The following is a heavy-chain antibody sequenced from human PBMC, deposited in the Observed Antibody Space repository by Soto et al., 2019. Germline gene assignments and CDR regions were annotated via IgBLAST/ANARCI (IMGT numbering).Heavy chain of an antibody. CDR3: ARVDCSGGSCYSDH. V-gene: IGHV4-31*03. CDR2: IYYSGST. CDR1: GGSISSGGYY. J-gene: IGHJ4*02. D-gene: IGHD2-15*01. Sequence: QVQLQESGPGLVKPSQTLSLTCNVSGGSISSGGYYWSWIRQHPGKGLEWIGYIYYSGSTYYNPYLQSRVTISVDTYKNQYSLKLSSVTAADTAVYYCARVDCSGGSCYSDHWRQGTLVTVSS.